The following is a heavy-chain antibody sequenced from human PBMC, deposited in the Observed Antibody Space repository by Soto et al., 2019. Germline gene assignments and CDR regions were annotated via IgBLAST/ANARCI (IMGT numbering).Heavy chain of an antibody. Sequence: QVQLVESGGGVVQPGRSLRLSCAASGFTFSSYAMHWVRQAPGKGLEWVAVISYDGSNKYYADSVKGRFTISRDNSKNTLYLQMNSLRAEDTAVYYCARGGYCSGGSCYGYDAFDIWGQGTMVTVSS. CDR1: GFTFSSYA. J-gene: IGHJ3*02. D-gene: IGHD2-15*01. CDR3: ARGGYCSGGSCYGYDAFDI. CDR2: ISYDGSNK. V-gene: IGHV3-30-3*01.